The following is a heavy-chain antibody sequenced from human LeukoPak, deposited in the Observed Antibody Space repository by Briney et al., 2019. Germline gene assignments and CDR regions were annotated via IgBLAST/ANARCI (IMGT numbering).Heavy chain of an antibody. CDR2: MNPNSGNT. Sequence: GASVKVSCKASGYTFTSYDINWVRQATGQGLEWMGWMNPNSGNTGYAQKFQGRVTMTRNTSISTAYMEPSSLRSEDTAVYYCARAIQAPSSSWYPWGQGTLVTVSS. CDR3: ARAIQAPSSSWYP. V-gene: IGHV1-8*02. D-gene: IGHD6-13*01. CDR1: GYTFTSYD. J-gene: IGHJ5*02.